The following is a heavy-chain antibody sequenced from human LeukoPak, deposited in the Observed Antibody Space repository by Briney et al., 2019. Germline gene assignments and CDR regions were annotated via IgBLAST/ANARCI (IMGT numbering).Heavy chain of an antibody. CDR1: GYTFNHNY. J-gene: IGHJ5*02. CDR3: ARVDVYYDSSAYYYP. CDR2: INPNNPAT. Sequence: ASVKVSCKASGYTFNHNYLHWVRQAPGQGLEWMGWINPNNPATHSSHKFQGRVTVTRDTSINTAYMELSRLKSDDTAVYYCARVDVYYDSSAYYYPWGQGTLVTVSS. D-gene: IGHD3-22*01. V-gene: IGHV1-2*07.